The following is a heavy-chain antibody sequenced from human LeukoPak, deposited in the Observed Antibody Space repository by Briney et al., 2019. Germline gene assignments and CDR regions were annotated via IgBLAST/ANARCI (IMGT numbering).Heavy chain of an antibody. D-gene: IGHD6-19*01. CDR3: ARGANYSSGWDVHFDY. J-gene: IGHJ4*02. V-gene: IGHV4-39*07. CDR2: INHSGST. Sequence: PSETLSLTCTVSGGSISSGDYYWSWIRQPPGKGLEWIGEINHSGSTNYNPSLKSRVTISVDTSKNQFSLKLSSVTAADTAVYYCARGANYSSGWDVHFDYWGQGTLVTVSS. CDR1: GGSISSGDYY.